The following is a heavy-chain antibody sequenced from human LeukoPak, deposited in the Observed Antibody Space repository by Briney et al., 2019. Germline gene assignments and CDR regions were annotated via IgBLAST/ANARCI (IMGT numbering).Heavy chain of an antibody. D-gene: IGHD1-1*01. Sequence: PGGSLRLSCAASGFTFDDYTMHWVRQAPGKGLEWVSLISWDGRRAYYAASVKGRFTISRDNSKNSLYLQMNSLRGEDTAVYYCAKEVGNWFDYWGQGTLVTVSS. J-gene: IGHJ4*02. V-gene: IGHV3-43*01. CDR1: GFTFDDYT. CDR2: ISWDGRRA. CDR3: AKEVGNWFDY.